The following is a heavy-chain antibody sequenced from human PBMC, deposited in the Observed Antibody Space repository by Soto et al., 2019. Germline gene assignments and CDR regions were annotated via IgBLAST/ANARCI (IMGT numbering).Heavy chain of an antibody. CDR2: IHYSGNT. D-gene: IGHD1-26*01. Sequence: QLQLQESGPGLVKPSETLSLTCTVSGGSISSSNDFWGWIRQPPGKGLEWIGTIHYSGNTYYNPSLKSRVTMSVDTSNNQFSLKLSSVTAADTAVYYCARHSGSLYSHFHYWGQGTLVTVSS. J-gene: IGHJ4*02. CDR3: ARHSGSLYSHFHY. CDR1: GGSISSSNDF. V-gene: IGHV4-39*01.